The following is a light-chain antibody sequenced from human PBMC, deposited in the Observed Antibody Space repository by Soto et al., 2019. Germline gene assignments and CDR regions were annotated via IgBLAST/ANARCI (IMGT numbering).Light chain of an antibody. J-gene: IGLJ3*02. CDR3: AAWDDSLGWV. V-gene: IGLV1-47*01. CDR1: SSNIGSNY. CDR2: RNN. Sequence: QSVLTQPPSASGTPGQRVTISSSGSSSNIGSNYVYWYQQLPGTAPKLLIYRNNQRPSGVPDRFSGSKSGTTASLAISGLRSEDEADYYCAAWDDSLGWVFGGGTQLTVL.